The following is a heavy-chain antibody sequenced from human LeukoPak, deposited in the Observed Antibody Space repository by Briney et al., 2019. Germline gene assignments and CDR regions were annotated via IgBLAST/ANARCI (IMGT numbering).Heavy chain of an antibody. Sequence: ASVKVSCKASGYIFTNYAIHWVRQAPGQRLEWMGWINAGNGNTKYSQKFQGRVTITRDTSASTAYMELSSLRSEDTAVYYCATSGYSGYDYIAFAFDIWGQGTMVTVSS. D-gene: IGHD5-12*01. CDR3: ATSGYSGYDYIAFAFDI. CDR2: INAGNGNT. J-gene: IGHJ3*02. CDR1: GYIFTNYA. V-gene: IGHV1-3*01.